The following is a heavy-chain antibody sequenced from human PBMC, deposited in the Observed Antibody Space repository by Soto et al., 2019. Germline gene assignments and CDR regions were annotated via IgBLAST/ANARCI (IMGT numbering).Heavy chain of an antibody. CDR2: INWNGGST. D-gene: IGHD4-17*01. Sequence: GGSLRLSCAASGFTFDDYGMSWVRQAPGKGLEWVSGINWNGGSTGYADSVKGRFTISRDNAKNSLYLQMNSLRAEDTALYHCARGNDLDYGDHGAFDIWGQGTMVTVSS. J-gene: IGHJ3*02. CDR3: ARGNDLDYGDHGAFDI. CDR1: GFTFDDYG. V-gene: IGHV3-20*01.